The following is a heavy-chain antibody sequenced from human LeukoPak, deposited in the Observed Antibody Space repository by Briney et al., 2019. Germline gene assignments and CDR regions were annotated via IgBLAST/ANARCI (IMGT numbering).Heavy chain of an antibody. J-gene: IGHJ4*02. CDR2: IIPILGIA. V-gene: IGHV1-69*04. CDR3: ARVPGIAAAGTRLDY. D-gene: IGHD6-13*01. CDR1: GGTFSSYA. Sequence: ASVKVSCKASGGTFSSYAISWVRQAPGQGLEWMGRIIPILGIANYAQKFQGRVTITADKSTSTAYMELSSLRSEDTAVYYCARVPGIAAAGTRLDYWGQGTLVTVSS.